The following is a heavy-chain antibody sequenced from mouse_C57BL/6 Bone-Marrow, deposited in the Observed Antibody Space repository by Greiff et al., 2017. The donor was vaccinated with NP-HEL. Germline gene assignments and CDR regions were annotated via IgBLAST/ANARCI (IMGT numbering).Heavy chain of an antibody. CDR3: ARGRLPWFAY. V-gene: IGHV5-4*01. Sequence: EVQRVESGGGLVKPGGSLKLSCAASGFTFSSYAMSWVRQTPEKRLEWVATISDGGSYTYYPDNVKGRFTISRDNAKNNLYLQMSKLKSEDTAMYYCARGRLPWFAYWGQGTLVTVSA. CDR2: ISDGGSYT. J-gene: IGHJ3*01. D-gene: IGHD3-2*02. CDR1: GFTFSSYA.